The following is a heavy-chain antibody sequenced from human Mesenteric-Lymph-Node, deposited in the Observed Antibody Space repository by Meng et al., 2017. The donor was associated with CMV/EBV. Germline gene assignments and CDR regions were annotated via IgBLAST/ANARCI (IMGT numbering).Heavy chain of an antibody. D-gene: IGHD3-22*01. CDR2: IYPGDSDT. CDR3: ASDYDSSGYFDY. CDR1: GYSFTSYW. Sequence: KVSCKGSGYSFTSYWIGWVRQMPGKGLEWMGIIYPGDSDTRYSPSFQGQVIISADKSISTAYLQWSSLKASDTAMYYCASDYDSSGYFDYWGQGTLVTVSS. J-gene: IGHJ4*02. V-gene: IGHV5-51*01.